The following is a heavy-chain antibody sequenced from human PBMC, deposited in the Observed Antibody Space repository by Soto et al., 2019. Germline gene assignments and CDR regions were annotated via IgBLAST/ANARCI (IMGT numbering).Heavy chain of an antibody. J-gene: IGHJ4*02. V-gene: IGHV4-4*02. CDR3: ARKAWVRFDY. Sequence: NPSETLSLTCAVSCDSISSSVWWTWVRQPPGKGLEWIGEVFHTGDTYFNPSLRSRVTMSVDKSTNEFSLKVTSVTAADTAIYYCARKAWVRFDYWGQGALVTVSS. CDR2: VFHTGDT. D-gene: IGHD7-27*01. CDR1: CDSISSSVW.